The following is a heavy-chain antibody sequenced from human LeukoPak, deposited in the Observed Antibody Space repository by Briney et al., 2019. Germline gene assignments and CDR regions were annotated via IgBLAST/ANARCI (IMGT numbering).Heavy chain of an antibody. Sequence: PSETLSLTCTVSGDFISRSTYYWAWIRQPPGTGLEWIGSVYYGRSPYFNPSLESRATISVDTSKNHFSLKMSSVTAADTAVYYCARSSGTGTFSYWGQGTLVTVSS. V-gene: IGHV4-39*02. D-gene: IGHD6-25*01. CDR1: GDFISRSTYY. J-gene: IGHJ4*02. CDR3: ARSSGTGTFSY. CDR2: VYYGRSP.